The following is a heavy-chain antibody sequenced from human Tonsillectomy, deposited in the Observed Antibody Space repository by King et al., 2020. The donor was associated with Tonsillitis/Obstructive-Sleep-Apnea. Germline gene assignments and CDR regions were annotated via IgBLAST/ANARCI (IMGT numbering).Heavy chain of an antibody. D-gene: IGHD3-3*01. CDR1: GGSISSGGYY. Sequence: VQLQESGPGLVKPSQTLSLTCTVSGGSISSGGYYWSWIRQHPGKGLEWIGYIYYSGSTYYNTSLKSRVTISVETSTNQFSRKLSPVTAADTAGYYCARDRGEGPFWSGYSLHYYYYMDVWGKGTTVTVSS. CDR2: IYYSGST. V-gene: IGHV4-31*03. J-gene: IGHJ6*03. CDR3: ARDRGEGPFWSGYSLHYYYYMDV.